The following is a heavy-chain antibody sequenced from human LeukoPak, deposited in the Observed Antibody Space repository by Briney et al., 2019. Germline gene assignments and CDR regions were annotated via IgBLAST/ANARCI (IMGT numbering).Heavy chain of an antibody. CDR3: ARDMVRGDDSGYYPFDY. J-gene: IGHJ4*02. V-gene: IGHV3-30*02. CDR1: GFRFSDYG. D-gene: IGHD3-3*01. CDR2: IPSDGRKK. Sequence: GGSLRFSXAASGFRFSDYGVHWVRQPPGKGLEWLAFIPSDGRKKYYADSVKGRLTVSRDNSRNTLYLQMNSLRPEDTAVYYCARDMVRGDDSGYYPFDYWGQGTLVIVSS.